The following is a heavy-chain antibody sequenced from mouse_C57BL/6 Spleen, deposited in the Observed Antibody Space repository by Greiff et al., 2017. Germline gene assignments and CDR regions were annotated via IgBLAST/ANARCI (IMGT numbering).Heavy chain of an antibody. V-gene: IGHV2-2*01. Sequence: VHLVESGPGLVQPSQSLSITCTVSGFSLTSYGVHWVRQSPGKGLEWLGVIWSGGSTDYNAAFISRLSISKDNSKSQVFFKMNSLQADDTAIYYCARNGGNPFAYWGQGTLVTVSA. CDR3: ARNGGNPFAY. D-gene: IGHD2-1*01. CDR1: GFSLTSYG. J-gene: IGHJ3*01. CDR2: IWSGGST.